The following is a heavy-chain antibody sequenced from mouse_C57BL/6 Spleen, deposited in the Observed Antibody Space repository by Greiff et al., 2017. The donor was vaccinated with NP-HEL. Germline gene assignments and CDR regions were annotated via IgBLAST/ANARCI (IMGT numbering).Heavy chain of an antibody. V-gene: IGHV1-52*01. D-gene: IGHD2-4*01. J-gene: IGHJ1*03. CDR2: IDPSDSET. CDR3: ARLPYYDYDEVV. Sequence: PIQGLEWIGNIDPSDSETHYNQKFKDKATLTVDKSSSTAYMQLSSLTSEDSAVYYCARLPYYDYDEVVWGTGTTVTVSS.